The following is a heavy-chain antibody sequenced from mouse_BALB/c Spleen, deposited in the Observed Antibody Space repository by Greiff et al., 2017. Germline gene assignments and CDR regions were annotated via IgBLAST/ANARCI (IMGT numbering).Heavy chain of an antibody. D-gene: IGHD2-3*01. J-gene: IGHJ3*01. CDR3: NAYDGFPAWFAY. V-gene: IGHV14-4*02. Sequence: EVQLQQSGAELVRSGASVKLSCTASGFNIKDYYMHWVKQRPEQGLEWIGWIDPENGDTEYAPKFQGKATMTADTSSNTAYLQLSSLTSEDTAVYYCNAYDGFPAWFAYWGQGTLVTVSA. CDR1: GFNIKDYY. CDR2: IDPENGDT.